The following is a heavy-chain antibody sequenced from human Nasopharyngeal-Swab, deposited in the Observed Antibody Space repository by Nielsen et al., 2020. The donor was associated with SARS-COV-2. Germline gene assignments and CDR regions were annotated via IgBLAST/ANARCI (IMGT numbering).Heavy chain of an antibody. J-gene: IGHJ6*02. CDR3: AKDRDSGDDSGEYYHYYGMDV. V-gene: IGHV3-48*03. CDR2: ISSSGSTI. D-gene: IGHD5-12*01. CDR1: GFTFSSYE. Sequence: GGSLRLSCAASGFTFSSYEMNWVRQAPGKGLEWVSYISSSGSTIYYADSVKGRFTISRDNAKNTPNLQMNNLRAEDTAIYYCAKDRDSGDDSGEYYHYYGMDVWGQGAPVTVSS.